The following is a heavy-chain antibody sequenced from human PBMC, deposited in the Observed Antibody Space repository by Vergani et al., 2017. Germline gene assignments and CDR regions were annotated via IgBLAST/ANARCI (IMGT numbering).Heavy chain of an antibody. CDR2: IHHSGDT. J-gene: IGHJ6*02. CDR1: DSSIMTNPY. CDR3: ARRRGSGGFFPSSYFYGMDV. V-gene: IGHV4-38-2*01. D-gene: IGHD3-10*01. Sequence: QVQLQESGPGLVKPSETLTLTCDVSDSSIMTNPYWGWFRQSPGKGLEWIGCIHHSGDTHYNSSLKSRVSISIVSSSKFSLSLTSVTAADTAIYYCARRRGSGGFFPSSYFYGMDVLGHGTTVTVSS.